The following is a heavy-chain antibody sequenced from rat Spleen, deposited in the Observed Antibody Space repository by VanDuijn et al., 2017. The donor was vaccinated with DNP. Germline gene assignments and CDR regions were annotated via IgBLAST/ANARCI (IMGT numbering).Heavy chain of an antibody. Sequence: EVQLVESGGGLVQPGRSLKLSCAASGFNFNDYWMGWVRQAPTKGLEWVATISYDGSSTYYRDSVKGRFTISRDNAKSTLYLQMDSLRSEDTATYYCTTEGQKETFDYWGQGVMVTVSS. CDR3: TTEGQKETFDY. J-gene: IGHJ2*01. CDR2: ISYDGSST. CDR1: GFNFNDYW. V-gene: IGHV5-20*01.